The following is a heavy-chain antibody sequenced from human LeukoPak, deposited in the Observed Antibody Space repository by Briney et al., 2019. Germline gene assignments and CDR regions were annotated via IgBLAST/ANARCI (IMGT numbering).Heavy chain of an antibody. CDR3: TGPLDYFDY. CDR1: GFTFSNAW. CDR2: IKSKTDGGTT. V-gene: IGHV3-15*01. J-gene: IGHJ4*02. Sequence: GGSLRLSCAASGFTFSNAWMSWVRQAPGKGLEWFGRIKSKTDGGTTDYAAPVKGRFTISRDDSKNTLYLQMNSLKTEDTAVYYCTGPLDYFDYWGQGTLVTVSS.